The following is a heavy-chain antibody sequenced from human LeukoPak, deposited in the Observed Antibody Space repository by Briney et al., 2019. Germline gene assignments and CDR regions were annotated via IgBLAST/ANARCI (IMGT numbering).Heavy chain of an antibody. CDR2: IEGGGGST. J-gene: IGHJ5*02. V-gene: IGHV3-23*01. CDR3: AKDPLVGAVGYWLDP. Sequence: TGASLRLSCAASGFTFNNYAMSWVRQAPGKGLEWVSTIEGGGGSTYYADSVKGRFTISGDNSKNTLYLQMNSLRVEDTALYYCAKDPLVGAVGYWLDPWGQGTLVTVSS. D-gene: IGHD1-26*01. CDR1: GFTFNNYA.